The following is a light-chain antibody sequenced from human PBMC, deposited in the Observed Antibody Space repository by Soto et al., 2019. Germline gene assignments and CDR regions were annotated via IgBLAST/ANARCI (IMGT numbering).Light chain of an antibody. J-gene: IGKJ1*01. CDR2: LGS. CDR3: MQALQTPWT. Sequence: DIVMTQSPLSLPVTPGEPASISCRSSQSLLHSDGYNYFDWYLQRPGQSPQLLIYLGSNRASGVPDRFGGSGSGTDFTLKISRVEAEDVGVYYCMQALQTPWTFGQGTKVEIK. V-gene: IGKV2-28*01. CDR1: QSLLHSDGYNY.